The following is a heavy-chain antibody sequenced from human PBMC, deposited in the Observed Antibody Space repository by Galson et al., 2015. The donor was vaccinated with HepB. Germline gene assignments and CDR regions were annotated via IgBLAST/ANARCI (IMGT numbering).Heavy chain of an antibody. CDR3: AGPLVPAAIQYYYGMDV. J-gene: IGHJ6*02. D-gene: IGHD2-2*02. CDR1: GYTFTTYV. CDR2: IRPYNGNT. Sequence: SVKVSCKASGYTFTTYVISWVRQAPGQGLEWMGWIRPYNGNTNYAQKLQGRVTMTTDTSTSTAYMELRSLRSDDTAVYFCAGPLVPAAIQYYYGMDVWGQGTTVTVSS. V-gene: IGHV1-18*01.